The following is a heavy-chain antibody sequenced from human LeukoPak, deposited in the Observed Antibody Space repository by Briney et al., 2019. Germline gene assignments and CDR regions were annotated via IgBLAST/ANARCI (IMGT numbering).Heavy chain of an antibody. Sequence: SETLSLTCTVSGYSISSGYYWGWIRPPPGKGLEWIGSIYHSESTYYNPSLKSRVTMSIETSKNQFSLKLSSVTAADTAVYYCTRDSSWYDWFYDYWGQGTLVTVSS. D-gene: IGHD5-12*01. J-gene: IGHJ4*02. CDR2: IYHSEST. V-gene: IGHV4-38-2*02. CDR3: TRDSSWYDWFYDY. CDR1: GYSISSGYY.